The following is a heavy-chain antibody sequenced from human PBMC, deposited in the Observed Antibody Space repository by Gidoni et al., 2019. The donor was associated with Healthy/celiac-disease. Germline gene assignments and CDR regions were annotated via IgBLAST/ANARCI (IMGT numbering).Heavy chain of an antibody. CDR3: ATYGDEQLALYLD. J-gene: IGHJ4*02. CDR1: GFTFSSYG. Sequence: QVQLVESGGGVVQPGRSLRLSCAASGFTFSSYGMHWVRQAPGKGLEWVAVISYDGSNKYYADSVKGRFTISRDNSKNTLYLQMNSLRAEDTAVYYCATYGDEQLALYLDWGQGTLVTVSS. V-gene: IGHV3-30*03. D-gene: IGHD6-13*01. CDR2: ISYDGSNK.